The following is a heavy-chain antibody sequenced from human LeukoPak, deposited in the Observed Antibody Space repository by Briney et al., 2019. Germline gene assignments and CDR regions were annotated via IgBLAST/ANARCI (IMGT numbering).Heavy chain of an antibody. V-gene: IGHV3-21*01. CDR2: ISSSSSYI. CDR3: ARDRKTVTYPFDY. J-gene: IGHJ4*02. CDR1: GFTFSSYS. D-gene: IGHD4-11*01. Sequence: GGSLRLSCAASGFTFSSYSMNWVRQAPGKGLEWVSSISSSSSYIYYADSVKGRFTISRDNAKNSLYLQMNSLRAEDTAVYYCARDRKTVTYPFDYWGQGTLVSVSS.